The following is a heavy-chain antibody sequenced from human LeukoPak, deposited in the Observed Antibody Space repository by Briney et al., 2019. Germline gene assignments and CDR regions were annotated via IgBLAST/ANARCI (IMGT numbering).Heavy chain of an antibody. V-gene: IGHV4-61*01. CDR2: IYYSGST. CDR1: GGSVSSGSYY. Sequence: KPSETLSLTCTVSGGSVSSGSYYWSWIRQPPGKGLEWVGYIYYSGSTKYNPSLKSRVTISVDTSNNQYSLKLSSVTAADTAVYYCARDHLWFGASQGHYGMDVWGKGTTVTVSS. D-gene: IGHD3-10*01. J-gene: IGHJ6*04. CDR3: ARDHLWFGASQGHYGMDV.